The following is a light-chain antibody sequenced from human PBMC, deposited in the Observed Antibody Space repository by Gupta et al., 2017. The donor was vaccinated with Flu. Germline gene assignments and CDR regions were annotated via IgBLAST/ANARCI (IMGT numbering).Light chain of an antibody. V-gene: IGKV1-39*01. CDR1: LPIRTY. Sequence: DIQLPHSPSSLSASVGDRATISCRASLPIRTYLTWYPQKPGKAPELLIYGASILPGGVPSKFSAVGSGRDFTLTITSLQPEDSATYYCQQTYSPPLTFGGGTKVEIK. J-gene: IGKJ4*01. CDR3: QQTYSPPLT. CDR2: GAS.